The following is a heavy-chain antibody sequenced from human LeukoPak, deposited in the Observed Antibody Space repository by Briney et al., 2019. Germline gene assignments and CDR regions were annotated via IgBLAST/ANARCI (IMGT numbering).Heavy chain of an antibody. D-gene: IGHD3-10*01. CDR3: ARLFYYVSGIAGY. Sequence: PSETLSLTCAVSDYSISSGYFWGWIRQPPGKGLEWIGNIYHSGSTSYNPSLKSRVTISVDTSKNQFYLKLRSVTAADTAVYYCARLFYYVSGIAGYWGQGTLVTVPS. CDR2: IYHSGST. J-gene: IGHJ4*02. CDR1: DYSISSGYF. V-gene: IGHV4-38-2*01.